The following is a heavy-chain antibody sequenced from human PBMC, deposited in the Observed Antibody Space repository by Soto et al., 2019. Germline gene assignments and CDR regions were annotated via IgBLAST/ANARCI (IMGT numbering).Heavy chain of an antibody. CDR2: IYSGGIT. V-gene: IGHV3-53*01. CDR1: GFTVSSNY. Sequence: GGSLRLSCAASGFTVSSNYMSWVRQAPGKGLEWVSVIYSGGITYYADSVKGRFTISRDNSKNTLYLQMNSLRAEGTAVYYCASGTEMALYYYYYYGMDVWGQGTTVTV. CDR3: ASGTEMALYYYYYYGMDV. J-gene: IGHJ6*02.